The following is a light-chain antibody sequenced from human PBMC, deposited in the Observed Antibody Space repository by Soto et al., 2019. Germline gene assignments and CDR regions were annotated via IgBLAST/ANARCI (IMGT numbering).Light chain of an antibody. J-gene: IGKJ3*01. CDR2: GAS. CDR3: QQYQDWPPST. V-gene: IGKV3-15*01. Sequence: EIVMTQSPDTLSVSPGEGVTLSCRASQSVSSDLAWYQQKPGQSPRLLMYGASTRATDIPARFSGGGSGTEFTRTISSLQSEDVAIYYCQQYQDWPPSTCGPGTKGEIK. CDR1: QSVSSD.